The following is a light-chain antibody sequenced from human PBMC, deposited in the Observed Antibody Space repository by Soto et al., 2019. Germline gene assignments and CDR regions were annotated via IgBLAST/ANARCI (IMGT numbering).Light chain of an antibody. CDR3: QSYDSSLSVIYV. J-gene: IGLJ1*01. CDR2: GNH. Sequence: QLVLTQPPSVSGAPGQRVTISCTGSSSNIGAGDDVHWYQHLPGTAPKLLIYGNHNRPSGVPDRFSGSKFGTSASLVITGLQAEDEADYYCQSYDSSLSVIYVFGTGTQLTVL. V-gene: IGLV1-40*01. CDR1: SSNIGAGDD.